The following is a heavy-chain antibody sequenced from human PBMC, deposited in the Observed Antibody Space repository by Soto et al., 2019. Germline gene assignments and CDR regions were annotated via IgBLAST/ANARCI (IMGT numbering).Heavy chain of an antibody. J-gene: IGHJ6*02. CDR1: GGSISSYY. CDR3: ARDGYTLTPNYYYGMDV. Sequence: QVQLQESGPGLVKPSETLSLTCTVSGGSISSYYWSWIRQPPGKGLEWIGYIYYTGSTNYNPSLKSRVTISVDPSKNHFSLKLSSVTAADTAVYYCARDGYTLTPNYYYGMDVWGQGTTVTVSS. CDR2: IYYTGST. V-gene: IGHV4-59*01. D-gene: IGHD4-4*01.